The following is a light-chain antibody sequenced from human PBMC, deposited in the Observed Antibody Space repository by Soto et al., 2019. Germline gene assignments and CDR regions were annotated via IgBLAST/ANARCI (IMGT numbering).Light chain of an antibody. J-gene: IGKJ1*01. CDR3: QQFCSSCLT. CDR2: GTS. V-gene: IGKV3-20*01. CDR1: QSIGSSY. Sequence: ENVLTQSPGTLSLSPGERATLSCRASQSIGSSYLAWYQQKPGHAPRLIIYGTSNRATGIPARFSGSGSGTDFTLTISRLEPEDFAVYYCQQFCSSCLTFGQGTKVEIK.